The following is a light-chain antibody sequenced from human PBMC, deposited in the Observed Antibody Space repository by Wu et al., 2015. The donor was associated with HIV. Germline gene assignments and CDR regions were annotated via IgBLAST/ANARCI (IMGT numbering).Light chain of an antibody. Sequence: EIVLTQSPATLSLSPGERAILSCRANQSVSSYLAWYQQKPGQAPRLLIYDASNRATGIPARFSGSGSGTDFTLTISRLEPEDFAVYYCQQYGSSPLTFGGGTKVEIK. J-gene: IGKJ4*01. CDR2: DAS. CDR3: QQYGSSPLT. V-gene: IGKV3-20*01. CDR1: QSVSSY.